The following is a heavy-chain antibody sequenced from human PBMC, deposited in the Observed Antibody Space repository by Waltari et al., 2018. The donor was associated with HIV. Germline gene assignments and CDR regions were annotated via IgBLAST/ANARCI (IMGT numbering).Heavy chain of an antibody. CDR3: AKESYGDSKVTDY. CDR2: ISYDGSNK. CDR1: GFTFSSYG. D-gene: IGHD4-17*01. V-gene: IGHV3-30*18. J-gene: IGHJ4*02. Sequence: QVQLVESGGGVVQPGRSLRLSCAASGFTFSSYGMHWVRQAPGKGLGWVAVISYDGSNKYYADSVKGRFTISRDNSKNTLYLQMNSLRAEDTAVYYCAKESYGDSKVTDYWGQGTLVTVS.